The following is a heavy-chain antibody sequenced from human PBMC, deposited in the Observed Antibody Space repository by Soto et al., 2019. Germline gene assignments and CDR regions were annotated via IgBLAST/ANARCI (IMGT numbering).Heavy chain of an antibody. CDR2: ISFEGNTQ. V-gene: IGHV3-30*05. CDR1: GFTLSRYG. CDR3: ARGAEHQLLSRDYFYGMDV. Sequence: QVQLVESGGGVVQPGRSLRLSCAASGFTLSRYGMHWVRQAPGKGLEWVAVISFEGNTQYYADSVKGRFTISRDNSKDTLSQQIHSLRPEDTAVYYCARGAEHQLLSRDYFYGMDVWGQGTTVSVSS. J-gene: IGHJ6*02. D-gene: IGHD1-1*01.